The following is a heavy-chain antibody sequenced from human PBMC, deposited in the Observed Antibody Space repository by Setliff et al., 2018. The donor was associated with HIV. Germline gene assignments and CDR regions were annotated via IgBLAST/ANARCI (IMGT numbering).Heavy chain of an antibody. D-gene: IGHD3-22*01. J-gene: IGHJ4*02. Sequence: GGSLRLSCAASGFTFSNYWMSWVRQAPGKGLEWVANIKQDGSEQFYVDSVKGRFTISRDNAKNSLYLQMNSLRAEDTAVYFCARAYNVYDYRFDSSGYDYWGQGTLVTVS. CDR1: GFTFSNYW. CDR2: IKQDGSEQ. CDR3: ARAYNVYDYRFDSSGYDY. V-gene: IGHV3-7*03.